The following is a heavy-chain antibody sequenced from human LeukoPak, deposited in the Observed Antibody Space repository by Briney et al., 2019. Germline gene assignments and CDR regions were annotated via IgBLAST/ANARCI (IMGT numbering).Heavy chain of an antibody. J-gene: IGHJ3*02. CDR3: ARRSDWFAFDI. CDR1: GFSLGDDA. Sequence: GGSLRLSCAASGFSLGDDAMHWVRQAPGRDLEWVSGITWNSGGTAYADSVRGRFTISRDNAKNSLYLQMNSLRAEDTAFYYCARRSDWFAFDIWGQGTMVTVSS. V-gene: IGHV3-9*01. CDR2: ITWNSGGT. D-gene: IGHD2-21*01.